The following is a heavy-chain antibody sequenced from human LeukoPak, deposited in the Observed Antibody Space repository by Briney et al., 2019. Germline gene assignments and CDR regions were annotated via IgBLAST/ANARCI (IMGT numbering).Heavy chain of an antibody. CDR2: MNPNSGNT. CDR3: ARDTDIVVVPAAMSDPNWFDP. V-gene: IGHV1-8*01. Sequence: ASVKVSCKASGYTFTSYGINWVRQATGQGLEWMGWMNPNSGNTGYAQKFQGRVTMTRNTSISTAYMELSSLRSEDTAVYYCARDTDIVVVPAAMSDPNWFDPWGQGTLVTVSS. CDR1: GYTFTSYG. D-gene: IGHD2-2*01. J-gene: IGHJ5*02.